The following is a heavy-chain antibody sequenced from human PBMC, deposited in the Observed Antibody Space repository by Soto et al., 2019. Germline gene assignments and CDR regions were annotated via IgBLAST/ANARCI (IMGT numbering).Heavy chain of an antibody. V-gene: IGHV3-11*05. CDR3: ARGPSSRSYYVGY. J-gene: IGHJ4*02. CDR1: GFTFSDYC. CDR2: ISSSSLYT. Sequence: QVQLVESGGGLVKPGGSLRLSCAASGFTFSDYCMSWIRQAPGKGLEWVSYISSSSLYTNYADSVKGRLTISRDNAKNSLYLQMNSLRAEDTAVYYCARGPSSRSYYVGYWGQGTLVTVSS. D-gene: IGHD1-26*01.